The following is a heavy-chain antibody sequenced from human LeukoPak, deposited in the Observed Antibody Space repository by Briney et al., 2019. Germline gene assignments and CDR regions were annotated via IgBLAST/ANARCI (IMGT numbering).Heavy chain of an antibody. J-gene: IGHJ4*02. Sequence: GGSLRLSCAASGFTFSSYWMSWVRQAPGKGLEWVANIKQDGSERYYVDSVKGRFTISRDNAKNSLYLQMNSLRAEDTAVYYCARVSFAWLRPFDYWGQGTLVTVSS. CDR1: GFTFSSYW. CDR2: IKQDGSER. V-gene: IGHV3-7*01. D-gene: IGHD5-12*01. CDR3: ARVSFAWLRPFDY.